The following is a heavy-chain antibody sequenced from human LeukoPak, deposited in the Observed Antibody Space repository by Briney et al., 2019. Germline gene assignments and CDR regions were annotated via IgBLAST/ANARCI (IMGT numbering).Heavy chain of an antibody. Sequence: SETLSLTCAIYGGSFSGYYWNWIRQPPGKGLEWIGEINHSGSTNYNSSLKSRVTISVDTSKNQFSLKLSSVTAADTAVYYCARDGLGSSYYYYYMDVWGKGTTVTVSS. CDR2: INHSGST. CDR1: GGSFSGYY. J-gene: IGHJ6*03. CDR3: ARDGLGSSYYYYYMDV. D-gene: IGHD3-10*01. V-gene: IGHV4-34*01.